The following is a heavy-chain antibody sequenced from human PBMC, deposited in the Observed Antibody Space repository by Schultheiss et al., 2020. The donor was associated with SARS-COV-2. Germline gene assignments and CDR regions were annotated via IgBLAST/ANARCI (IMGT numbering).Heavy chain of an antibody. V-gene: IGHV4-4*02. CDR3: ARGGGSYLYWFDP. CDR1: GFTFSASA. CDR2: IYHSGST. J-gene: IGHJ5*02. Sequence: GSLRLSCAASGFTFSASAVHWVRQPPGKGLEWIGEIYHSGSTNYNPSLKSRVTISVDKSKNQFSLKLSSVTAADTAVYYCARGGGSYLYWFDPWGQGTLVTVSS. D-gene: IGHD1-26*01.